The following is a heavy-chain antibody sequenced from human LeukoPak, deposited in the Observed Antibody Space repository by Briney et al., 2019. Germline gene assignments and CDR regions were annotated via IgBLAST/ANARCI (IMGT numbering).Heavy chain of an antibody. CDR3: ARVLGSPYYYDSGGYCDY. D-gene: IGHD3-22*01. V-gene: IGHV1-18*01. CDR2: ISAYNGNT. J-gene: IGHJ4*02. CDR1: GYTFTSYG. Sequence: GASVKVSCKASGYTFTSYGISWVRQAPGQGLEWMGWISAYNGNTNYAQKLQGRVTMTTDTSTSTAYMQLRSLRSDDTAVYYCARVLGSPYYYDSGGYCDYWGQGTLVTVSS.